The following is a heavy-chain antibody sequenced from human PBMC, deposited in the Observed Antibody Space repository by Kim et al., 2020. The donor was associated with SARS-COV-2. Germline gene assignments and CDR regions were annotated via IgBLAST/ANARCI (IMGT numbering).Heavy chain of an antibody. D-gene: IGHD6-13*01. J-gene: IGHJ6*02. V-gene: IGHV3-30*18. CDR1: GFTFSSYG. CDR3: AKDRPKIEAAGTRWYYYYGMDV. CDR2: ISHDGSNK. Sequence: GGSLRLSCAASGFTFSSYGMHWVRQAPGKGLEWVAVISHDGSNKYYADSVKGRFTISRDTPKHTLYLQMNSLRAEDTAVYYCAKDRPKIEAAGTRWYYYYGMDVWGQGTTVTVSS.